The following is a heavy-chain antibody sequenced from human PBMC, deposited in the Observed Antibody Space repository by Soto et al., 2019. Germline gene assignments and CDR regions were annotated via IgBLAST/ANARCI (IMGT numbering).Heavy chain of an antibody. D-gene: IGHD2-2*01. CDR3: ARALYCSSTRCDNCFDP. CDR1: CYTLTNYG. V-gene: IGHV1-18*04. J-gene: IGHJ5*02. CDR2: ISAYNGNT. Sequence: ASGKVACKATCYTLTNYGISWVRQAPGQGLEWMGWISAYNGNTNYAQKLQGRVTMTSDTSTSTAYMELRSLRSDDTAVYYCARALYCSSTRCDNCFDPWRQGTLVTVSS.